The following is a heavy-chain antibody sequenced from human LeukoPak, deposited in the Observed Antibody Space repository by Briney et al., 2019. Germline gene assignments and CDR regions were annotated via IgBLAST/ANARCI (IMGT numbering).Heavy chain of an antibody. CDR3: ARPYGYYDAFDI. CDR1: GGTFSSYA. V-gene: IGHV1-69*04. Sequence: ASVKVSCEASGGTFSSYAISWVRQAPGQGLEWMGRIIPILGIANYAQKSQGRVTIAADKSTSTAYMELSSLRSEDTAVYYCARPYGYYDAFDIWGQGTMVTVSS. D-gene: IGHD3-22*01. J-gene: IGHJ3*02. CDR2: IIPILGIA.